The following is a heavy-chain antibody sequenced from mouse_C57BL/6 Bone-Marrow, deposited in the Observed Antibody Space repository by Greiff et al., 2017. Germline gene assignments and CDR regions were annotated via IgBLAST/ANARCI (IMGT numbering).Heavy chain of an antibody. Sequence: VQLQQSGPELVKPGASVKMSCKASGYTFTDYNMHWVKQSHGKSLEWIGYINPNNGGTSYNQKFKGKATLTVNKSSSTAYMELRSLTSEDSAVSFCASDDFTVFSCAMDYWGQGTSVTVSS. D-gene: IGHD2-4*01. CDR2: INPNNGGT. V-gene: IGHV1-22*01. CDR3: ASDDFTVFSCAMDY. CDR1: GYTFTDYN. J-gene: IGHJ4*01.